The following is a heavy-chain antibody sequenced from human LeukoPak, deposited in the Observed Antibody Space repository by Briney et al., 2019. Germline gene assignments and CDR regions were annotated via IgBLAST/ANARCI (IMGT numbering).Heavy chain of an antibody. CDR3: AREMSDTVTWGWYFDL. V-gene: IGHV3-13*01. Sequence: HAGGSLRLSCAASGLSFSSYDMHWVRQATGKGLEWVSAIGTKGDTYYSDSVRGRFTISRENGKNSSYLQMNSLRAGATAVYYCAREMSDTVTWGWYFDLWGRGTLVTVSS. CDR1: GLSFSSYD. CDR2: IGTKGDT. J-gene: IGHJ2*01. D-gene: IGHD4-17*01.